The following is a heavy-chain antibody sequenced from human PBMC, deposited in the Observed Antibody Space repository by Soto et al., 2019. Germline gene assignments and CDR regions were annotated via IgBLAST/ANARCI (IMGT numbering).Heavy chain of an antibody. V-gene: IGHV3-74*01. D-gene: IGHD3-10*01. CDR3: ARGPTGWFGYDY. J-gene: IGHJ4*02. CDR1: GFTFSSSW. Sequence: DVQLVESGGGLVQPGGSLRLSCAASGFTFSSSWMHWVRQAPGKGLVWVSRINSGASTTNYADSVKGRFPISRDNAKNTLYLHMDSLTADDTAVYYCARGPTGWFGYDYWGQGTLVTVSS. CDR2: INSGASTT.